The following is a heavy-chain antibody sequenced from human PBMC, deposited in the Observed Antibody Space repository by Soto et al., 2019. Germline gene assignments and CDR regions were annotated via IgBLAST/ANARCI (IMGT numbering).Heavy chain of an antibody. J-gene: IGHJ4*02. Sequence: QVQLVQSGAEEKNPGASVKVSCKASGYTFINYVIHWVRQAPGQRLEWMGWIFPDSGNTKSSQKFQGRVTITRDISASTAYMDLSSLRFEDTAVYFCASDGGRDGYNYALDYWGQGTLVSVSS. V-gene: IGHV1-3*05. CDR1: GYTFINYV. D-gene: IGHD5-12*01. CDR2: IFPDSGNT. CDR3: ASDGGRDGYNYALDY.